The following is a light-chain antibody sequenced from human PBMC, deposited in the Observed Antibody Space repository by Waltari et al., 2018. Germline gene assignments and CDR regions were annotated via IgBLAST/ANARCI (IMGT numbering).Light chain of an antibody. J-gene: IGKJ4*01. V-gene: IGKV3-20*01. CDR1: QTITGSW. CDR2: GAS. Sequence: EIVLTQSPGTLSVSPGERVTVSCRASQTITGSWLTWYHQKPGQAPRLLIYGASNMAPGIPYRFSGSGSGTDFTLTISRLEPEDSAVYYCQQYDGSAVTFGGGTKVEIK. CDR3: QQYDGSAVT.